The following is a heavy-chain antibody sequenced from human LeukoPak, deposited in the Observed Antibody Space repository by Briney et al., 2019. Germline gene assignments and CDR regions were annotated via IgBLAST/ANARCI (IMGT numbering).Heavy chain of an antibody. CDR1: GYRFTSYW. CDR2: IYPGDSDT. J-gene: IGHJ6*03. CDR3: ARHIGGYSFYYYYYMDV. V-gene: IGHV5-51*01. Sequence: GESLKISCKASGYRFTSYWIGWVRQMPGKGLEWMGIIYPGDSDTRYSPSFQGQVTISADKSISTAYLQWSSLKASDTAMYYCARHIGGYSFYYYYYMDVWGKGTTVTVSS. D-gene: IGHD5-18*01.